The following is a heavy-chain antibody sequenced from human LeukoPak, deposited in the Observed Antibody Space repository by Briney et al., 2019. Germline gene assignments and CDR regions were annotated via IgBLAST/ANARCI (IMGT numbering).Heavy chain of an antibody. CDR2: INPNSGGT. CDR1: GDTFTGYY. Sequence: ASVKVSCKASGDTFTGYYIHWVRQAPGQGLEWMGWINPNSGGTNYAQNLQGRVTMTRDTSISTAYMELSRLRSDDTAVYYCARLWVGATRVDAFDIWGQGTMVTVSS. D-gene: IGHD1-26*01. J-gene: IGHJ3*02. V-gene: IGHV1-2*02. CDR3: ARLWVGATRVDAFDI.